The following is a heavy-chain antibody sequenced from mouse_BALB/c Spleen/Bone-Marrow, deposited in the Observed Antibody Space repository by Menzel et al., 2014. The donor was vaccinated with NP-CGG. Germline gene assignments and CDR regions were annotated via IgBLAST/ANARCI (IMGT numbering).Heavy chain of an antibody. CDR1: GYTFSSYW. J-gene: IGHJ3*01. CDR3: ARSPY. Sequence: VQLQQPGAELMKPGASVKISCKATGYTFSSYWIEWVKQRPGHGLEWIGEILPGSGITNYNEKFKGKATFTADTSSDTAYMQLGSLTSEDSAVYYCARSPYSGQGTLVTVSA. CDR2: ILPGSGIT. V-gene: IGHV1-9*01.